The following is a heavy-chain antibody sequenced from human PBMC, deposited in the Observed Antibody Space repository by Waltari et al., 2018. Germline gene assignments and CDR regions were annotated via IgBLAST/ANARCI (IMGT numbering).Heavy chain of an antibody. V-gene: IGHV1-69*05. CDR1: GGTFSSYA. CDR3: AALGYYIGGSYYYYGMDV. CDR2: INPIFGTA. D-gene: IGHD3-3*01. J-gene: IGHJ6*02. Sequence: QVQLVQSGAEVKKPGSSVKVSCKASGGTFSSYAISWVRQAPGQGLEWMGGINPIFGTANYAKKFQGRVTITTDESTSTAYMELSSLRSEDTAVYYCAALGYYIGGSYYYYGMDVWGQGTTVTVSS.